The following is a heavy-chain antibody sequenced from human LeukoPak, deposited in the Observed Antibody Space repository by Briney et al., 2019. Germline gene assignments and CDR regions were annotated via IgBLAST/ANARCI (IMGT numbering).Heavy chain of an antibody. CDR2: IWYDGSNK. J-gene: IGHJ4*02. Sequence: GGSLRLSCAASGFTFSSYGMHWVRQAPGKGLEWVAVIWYDGSNKYYADSVKGRFTISRDNSKNTLYLQMNSLRAEDTAVYYCARDLGVQLWFSYFDYWGQGTLVTVSS. D-gene: IGHD5-18*01. V-gene: IGHV3-33*01. CDR3: ARDLGVQLWFSYFDY. CDR1: GFTFSSYG.